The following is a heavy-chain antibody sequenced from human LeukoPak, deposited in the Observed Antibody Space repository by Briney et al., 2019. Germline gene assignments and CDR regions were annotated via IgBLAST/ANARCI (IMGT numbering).Heavy chain of an antibody. CDR1: GFTFSSYG. V-gene: IGHV3-30*02. CDR2: IRYDGSNK. CDR3: ARRNRERGYYYDSSGYYDAFDI. J-gene: IGHJ3*02. D-gene: IGHD3-22*01. Sequence: PGGSLRLSCAASGFTFSSYGMHWVRQAPGKGLEWVAFIRYDGSNKYYADSVKGRLTISRDNSKNTLYLQMNSLRAEDTAVYYCARRNRERGYYYDSSGYYDAFDIWGQGTMVTVSS.